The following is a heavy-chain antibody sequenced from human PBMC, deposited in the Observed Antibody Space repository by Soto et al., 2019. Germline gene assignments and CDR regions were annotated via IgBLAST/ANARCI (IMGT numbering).Heavy chain of an antibody. Sequence: GGSLRLSCAASGFTFSNYAMSWVRQAPGKGLEWVSTISGSGGSTYYADSVKGRFTISRDNSKNTLYLQMNILRAEDTAIYYCAKNNYDFWSAYAYWGQGALVTVSS. J-gene: IGHJ4*02. CDR1: GFTFSNYA. CDR2: ISGSGGST. CDR3: AKNNYDFWSAYAY. V-gene: IGHV3-23*01. D-gene: IGHD3-3*01.